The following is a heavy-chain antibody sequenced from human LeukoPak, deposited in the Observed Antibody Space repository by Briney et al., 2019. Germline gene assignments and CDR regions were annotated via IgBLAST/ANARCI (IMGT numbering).Heavy chain of an antibody. D-gene: IGHD3-10*01. J-gene: IGHJ4*02. Sequence: PSQTLSLTCTVSGGSISSGDYYWSWIRQPPGRGLEWIGRIHTSGSTNYNPSLKSRVTVSVDTSRNQFSLKLSSVTAADTAVYYCARDPTMVRGVFDYWGQGTLVTVSS. V-gene: IGHV4-61*02. CDR1: GGSISSGDYY. CDR2: IHTSGST. CDR3: ARDPTMVRGVFDY.